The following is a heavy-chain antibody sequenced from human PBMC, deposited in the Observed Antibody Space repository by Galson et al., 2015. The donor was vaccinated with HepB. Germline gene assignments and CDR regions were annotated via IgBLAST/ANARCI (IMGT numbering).Heavy chain of an antibody. CDR1: GFTFSDYY. V-gene: IGHV3-11*01. D-gene: IGHD3-3*01. CDR3: ARAANDFWSGYLYYYGMDV. Sequence: SLRLSCAASGFTFSDYYMSWIRQAPGKGLEWVSYISSSGSTIYYADSVKGRFTISRDNAKNSLYLQMNSLRAEDTAVYYCARAANDFWSGYLYYYGMDVWGQGTTVTVSS. J-gene: IGHJ6*02. CDR2: ISSSGSTI.